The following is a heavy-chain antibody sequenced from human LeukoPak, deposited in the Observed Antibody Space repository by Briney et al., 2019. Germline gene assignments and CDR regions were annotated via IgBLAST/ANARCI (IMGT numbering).Heavy chain of an antibody. Sequence: PGRSLRLSCAASGFTFSSYAMHWVRQAPGKGLEWVAVISHDGSNKYYADSVKGRFTISRDNSKNTLYLQMNSLRAEDTAVYYCARAPDGYYFDYWGQGTLVTVSS. V-gene: IGHV3-30-3*01. J-gene: IGHJ4*02. CDR2: ISHDGSNK. CDR1: GFTFSSYA. CDR3: ARAPDGYYFDY. D-gene: IGHD5-24*01.